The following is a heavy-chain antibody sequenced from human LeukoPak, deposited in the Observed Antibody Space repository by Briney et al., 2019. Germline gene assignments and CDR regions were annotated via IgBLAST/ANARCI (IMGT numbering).Heavy chain of an antibody. CDR1: GFTFSSYA. Sequence: AGGSLRLSCAASGFTFSSYAMHWVRQAPGKGLEWVAVISYDGSNKYYADSVKGRFTISRDNSKNTLYLQTNSLRAEDTAVYYCARDPDPYSSSWYVGVYFQHWGQGTLVTVSS. J-gene: IGHJ1*01. V-gene: IGHV3-30-3*01. CDR3: ARDPDPYSSSWYVGVYFQH. D-gene: IGHD6-13*01. CDR2: ISYDGSNK.